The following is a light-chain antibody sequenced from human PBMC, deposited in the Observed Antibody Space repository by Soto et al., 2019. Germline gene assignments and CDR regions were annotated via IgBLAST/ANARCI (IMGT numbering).Light chain of an antibody. CDR2: GAS. CDR3: QQYGSSPKFT. V-gene: IGKV3-20*01. CDR1: QSVSSSY. Sequence: EIVLTQSPGTLSLSPGERAALCCRASQSVSSSYLAWYQQKPGQAPRLLIYGASSRATGIPDRFSGSGSGTDFTLTISRLEPEAFAVYYCQQYGSSPKFTFGPGTKVDIK. J-gene: IGKJ3*01.